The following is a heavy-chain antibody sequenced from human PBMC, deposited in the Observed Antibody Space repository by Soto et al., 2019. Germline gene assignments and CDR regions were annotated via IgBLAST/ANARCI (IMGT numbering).Heavy chain of an antibody. CDR1: GGSFSGYY. CDR2: INHSGST. D-gene: IGHD6-13*01. V-gene: IGHV4-34*01. J-gene: IGHJ6*02. Sequence: SETLSLTCAVYGGSFSGYYWSWIRQPPGKGLEWIGEINHSGSTNYNPSLKSRVTISVDTSKNQFSLKLSSVTAADTAVYYCARTGGAAAGTSGSGIDYYYGMDVWGQGTTVTVSS. CDR3: ARTGGAAAGTSGSGIDYYYGMDV.